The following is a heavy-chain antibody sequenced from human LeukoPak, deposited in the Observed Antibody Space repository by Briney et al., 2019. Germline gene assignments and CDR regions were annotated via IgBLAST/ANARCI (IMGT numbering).Heavy chain of an antibody. Sequence: PSETLSLTCAVYGGSFSGYYWSWIRQPPGKGLEWIGEINHSGSTNYNPSLKSRVTISVDTSKNQFSLKLSSVTAADTAVYYCARARHSSGWYRSAHFDYWGQGTLVTVSS. CDR1: GGSFSGYY. CDR3: ARARHSSGWYRSAHFDY. J-gene: IGHJ4*02. D-gene: IGHD6-19*01. V-gene: IGHV4-34*01. CDR2: INHSGST.